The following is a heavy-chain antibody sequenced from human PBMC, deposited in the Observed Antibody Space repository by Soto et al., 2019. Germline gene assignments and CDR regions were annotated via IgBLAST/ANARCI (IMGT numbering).Heavy chain of an antibody. Sequence: QVQLVQSGAEVKKPGSSVRVSCKASGDTFTFYSTNWVRQAPGLGLEWMGRINPILSMSNYAQRFQGRVTMTADKSTSTAYMELSSLRPEDTAMYYCASSYGSGYRAFDYWGQGALVTVSS. CDR2: INPILSMS. CDR1: GDTFTFYS. J-gene: IGHJ4*02. V-gene: IGHV1-69*02. D-gene: IGHD3-10*01. CDR3: ASSYGSGYRAFDY.